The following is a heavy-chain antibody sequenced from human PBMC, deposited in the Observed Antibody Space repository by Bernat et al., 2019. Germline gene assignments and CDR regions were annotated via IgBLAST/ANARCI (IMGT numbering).Heavy chain of an antibody. D-gene: IGHD6-6*01. CDR3: ARDRSSRVSSTVVEFDC. CDR2: LNPNSGGT. CDR1: GYTFTGYY. Sequence: QVQLVQSGAEVKKPGASVKASCKASGYTFTGYYMHWVRQAPGQGLEWMGRLNPNSGGTNYAQKFQGRVTMTRDTSISTAYMELSRLRSDDTAVYYCARDRSSRVSSTVVEFDCWGQGTLVTVSS. J-gene: IGHJ4*02. V-gene: IGHV1-2*06.